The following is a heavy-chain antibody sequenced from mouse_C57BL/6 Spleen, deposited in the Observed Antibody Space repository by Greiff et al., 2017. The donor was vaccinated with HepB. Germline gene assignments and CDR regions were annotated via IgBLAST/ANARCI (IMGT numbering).Heavy chain of an antibody. CDR1: GYTFTSYW. CDR2: IYPSDSET. J-gene: IGHJ4*01. Sequence: QVQLQQSGAELVRPGSSVKLSCKASGYTFTSYWMDWVKQRPGQGLEWIGNIYPSDSETHYNQKFKDKATLTVDKSSSTAYMQLSSLTSEDSAVSYSAHYGKNAMDYWGQGTSVTVSS. D-gene: IGHD2-1*01. CDR3: AHYGKNAMDY. V-gene: IGHV1-61*01.